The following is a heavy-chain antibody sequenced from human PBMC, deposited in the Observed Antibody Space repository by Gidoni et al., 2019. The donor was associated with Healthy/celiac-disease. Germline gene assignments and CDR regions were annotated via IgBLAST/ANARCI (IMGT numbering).Heavy chain of an antibody. CDR1: GGSISSSSYY. D-gene: IGHD1-1*01. J-gene: IGHJ5*02. CDR2: IYYSGST. CDR3: ARDLQLGRGIYNWFDP. V-gene: IGHV4-39*07. Sequence: QLQLQESGPGLVKLSETLSLTCTVSGGSISSSSYYWGWIRQPPGKGLEWIGSIYYSGSTYYNPSLKSRVTISVDTSKNQFSLKLSSVTAADTAVYYCARDLQLGRGIYNWFDPWGQGTLVTVSS.